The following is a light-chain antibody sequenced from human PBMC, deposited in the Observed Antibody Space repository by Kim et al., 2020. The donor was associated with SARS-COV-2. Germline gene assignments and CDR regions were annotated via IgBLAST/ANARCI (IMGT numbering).Light chain of an antibody. CDR1: SSDVGGYNL. J-gene: IGLJ3*02. Sequence: PGQSIPNSCTGTSSDVGGYNLVSSYQQHPGKAPKLMIYEVSKRPSGVSNRFSGSKSGNTASLPISELQAEDEADYYCCSYAGSSRVFGGGTQLTVL. V-gene: IGLV2-23*02. CDR3: CSYAGSSRV. CDR2: EVS.